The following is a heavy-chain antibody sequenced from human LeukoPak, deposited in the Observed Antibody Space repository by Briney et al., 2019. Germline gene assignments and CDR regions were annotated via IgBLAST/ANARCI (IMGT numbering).Heavy chain of an antibody. CDR1: GDSISSSISY. D-gene: IGHD4-23*01. CDR3: ARGGGYNWFDP. V-gene: IGHV4-39*07. Sequence: PSETLSLTCTVSGDSISSSISYWGWIRQPPGKGLEWIGEINHGGSTNYNPSLKSRVTISVDTSKNQFSLKLNSVTAADTAVYYCARGGGYNWFDPWGQGTLVTVSS. J-gene: IGHJ5*02. CDR2: INHGGST.